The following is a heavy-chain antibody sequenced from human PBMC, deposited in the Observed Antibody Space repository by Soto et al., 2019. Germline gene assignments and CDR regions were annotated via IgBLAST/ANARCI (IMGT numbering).Heavy chain of an antibody. CDR2: ISGSGGST. Sequence: EVQLLESGGGLVQPGGSLRLSCAASGFTFSSYAMSWVRQAPGKGLEWVSAISGSGGSTYYADSVKGRFTISRDNSKNTLYLQMNSLRAEDTGVYYCATLTPDYYGMDVWGQGTTVTVSS. J-gene: IGHJ6*02. CDR3: ATLTPDYYGMDV. CDR1: GFTFSSYA. V-gene: IGHV3-23*01.